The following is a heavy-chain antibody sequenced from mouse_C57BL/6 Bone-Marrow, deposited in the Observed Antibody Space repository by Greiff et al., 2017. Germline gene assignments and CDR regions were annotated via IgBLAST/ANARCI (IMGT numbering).Heavy chain of an antibody. V-gene: IGHV1-81*01. D-gene: IGHD1-1*01. CDR1: GYTFTSYG. J-gene: IGHJ2*01. CDR3: ASNYYGSSFLYYFDY. Sequence: QVQLQQSGAELARPGASVKLSCKASGYTFTSYGISWVKQRTGQGLEWIGEIYPRSGNTYYNEKFKGKATLTADKSSSTAYMEIRSLTSEDSAVYFCASNYYGSSFLYYFDYWGQGTTLTVSS. CDR2: IYPRSGNT.